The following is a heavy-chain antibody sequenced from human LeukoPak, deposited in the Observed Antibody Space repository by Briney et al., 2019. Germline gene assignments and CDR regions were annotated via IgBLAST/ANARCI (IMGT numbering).Heavy chain of an antibody. CDR3: ARGVYDSSIDY. Sequence: GGSLRLSCAASGFTFSSYAMHWVRQAPGKGLEWVAVISYDGSNKYYADSVKGRFTISRDNSKNTLYLRMNSLRAEDTAVYYCARGVYDSSIDYWGQGTLVTVSS. V-gene: IGHV3-30*04. J-gene: IGHJ4*02. D-gene: IGHD3-22*01. CDR2: ISYDGSNK. CDR1: GFTFSSYA.